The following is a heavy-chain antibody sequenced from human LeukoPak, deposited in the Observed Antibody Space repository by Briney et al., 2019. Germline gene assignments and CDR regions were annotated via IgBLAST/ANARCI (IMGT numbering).Heavy chain of an antibody. CDR2: IYYSGST. D-gene: IGHD4-17*01. CDR3: ARNGDMPDY. J-gene: IGHJ4*02. V-gene: IGHV4-59*12. CDR1: GGSISSYY. Sequence: SETLSLTCTVSGGSISSYYWSWIRQPPGKGLEWIGYIYYSGSTNYNPSLKSRVTISVDKSKNQFSLKLSSVTAADTAVYYCARNGDMPDYWGQGTLVTVSS.